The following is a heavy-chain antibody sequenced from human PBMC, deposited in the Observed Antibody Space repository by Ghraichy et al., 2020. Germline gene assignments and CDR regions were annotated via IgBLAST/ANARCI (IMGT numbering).Heavy chain of an antibody. CDR3: ARDLLFSGWYPGYYGMDV. D-gene: IGHD6-19*01. V-gene: IGHV1-18*01. Sequence: ASVKVSCKASGYTFTSYGISWVRQAPGQGLEWMGWISAYNGNTNYAQKLQGRVTMTTDTSTSTAYMELRSLRSDDTAVYYCARDLLFSGWYPGYYGMDVWGQGTTVTVSS. CDR2: ISAYNGNT. CDR1: GYTFTSYG. J-gene: IGHJ6*02.